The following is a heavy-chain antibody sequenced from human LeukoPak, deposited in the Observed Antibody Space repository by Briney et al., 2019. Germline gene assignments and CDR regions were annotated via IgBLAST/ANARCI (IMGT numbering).Heavy chain of an antibody. D-gene: IGHD3-22*01. J-gene: IGHJ4*02. Sequence: GGSLRLSCAASGFTFSTYSMNWVRQAPGKGLEWVSSISSGSSYIYYADSVKGRFTISRDNAKNSLYLQMNSLRAEDTAVYYCAFDSCGYYWARLYWGQGTLVTVSS. CDR2: ISSGSSYI. CDR3: AFDSCGYYWARLY. CDR1: GFTFSTYS. V-gene: IGHV3-21*01.